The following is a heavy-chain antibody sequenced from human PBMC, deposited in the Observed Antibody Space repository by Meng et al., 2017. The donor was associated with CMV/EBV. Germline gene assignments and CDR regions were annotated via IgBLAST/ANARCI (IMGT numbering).Heavy chain of an antibody. Sequence: GSLRLSCSVSGGSITSETFYWGWIRQSPGTGLEWIASIYSSGNTYYNPSLKSRVTISADTSKNQFSLNLTSVTAADTAVYFCARDHPVRGGHDAFHIWGQGTLVTVSS. CDR2: IYSSGNT. V-gene: IGHV4-39*07. J-gene: IGHJ3*02. D-gene: IGHD2-15*01. CDR1: GGSITSETFY. CDR3: ARDHPVRGGHDAFHI.